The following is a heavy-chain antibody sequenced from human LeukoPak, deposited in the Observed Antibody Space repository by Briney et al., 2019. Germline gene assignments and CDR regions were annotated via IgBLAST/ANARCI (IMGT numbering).Heavy chain of an antibody. J-gene: IGHJ6*03. CDR1: GGTFSSYA. V-gene: IGHV1-69*05. CDR3: ARVDRYHYYLDV. CDR2: IIPVFGTA. Sequence: ASVKVSCKASGGTFSSYAISWVRQAPGQGLEWMGGIIPVFGTANYAQQFQGRVTVATDESTSTAYLELSSLRSEDTAIYYCARVDRYHYYLDVWGKGTTVTVSS.